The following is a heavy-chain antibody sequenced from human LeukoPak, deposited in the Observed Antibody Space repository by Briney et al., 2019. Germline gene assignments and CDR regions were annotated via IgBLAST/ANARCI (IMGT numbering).Heavy chain of an antibody. J-gene: IGHJ4*02. CDR3: ARGMELLYYDFWSGYYPVDY. D-gene: IGHD3-3*01. CDR1: GFTFSSYW. V-gene: IGHV3-7*03. CDR2: IKQDGSEK. Sequence: GGSLRLSCAASGFTFSSYWVSWVRQAPGKGLEWVANIKQDGSEKYYVDSVKGRFTISRDNAKNSLYLQMNSLRAEDTAVYYCARGMELLYYDFWSGYYPVDYWGQGTLVTVSS.